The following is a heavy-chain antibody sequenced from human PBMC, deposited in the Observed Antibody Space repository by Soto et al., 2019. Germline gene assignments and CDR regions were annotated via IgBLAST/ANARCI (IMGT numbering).Heavy chain of an antibody. CDR1: GFTFSGSA. Sequence: GGSLRLSCAASGFTFSGSAMHWVRQASGKGLEWVGRIRSKANSYATAYAASVKGRFTISRDDSKNTAYLQMNSLRAEDTAVYYCAKAPLGYQWFFDLCGRGTLVTVSS. CDR2: IRSKANSYAT. J-gene: IGHJ2*01. CDR3: AKAPLGYQWFFDL. V-gene: IGHV3-73*01. D-gene: IGHD2-2*01.